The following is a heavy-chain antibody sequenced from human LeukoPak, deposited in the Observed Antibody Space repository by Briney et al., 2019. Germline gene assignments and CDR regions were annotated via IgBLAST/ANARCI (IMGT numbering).Heavy chain of an antibody. CDR1: GFTFSSYA. D-gene: IGHD3-22*01. CDR2: ISYDGSNK. Sequence: GGSLRLSCAASGFTFSSYAMHWVRQAPGKGLEWVAVISYDGSNKYYADSVKGRFTISRDNSKNTPYLQMNSLRAEDTAVYYCARDSYDSSGYRLGIDYWGQGTLVTVSS. J-gene: IGHJ4*02. V-gene: IGHV3-30-3*01. CDR3: ARDSYDSSGYRLGIDY.